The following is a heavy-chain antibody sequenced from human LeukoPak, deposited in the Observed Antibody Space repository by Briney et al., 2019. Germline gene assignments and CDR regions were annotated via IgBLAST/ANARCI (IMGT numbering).Heavy chain of an antibody. V-gene: IGHV1-69*04. D-gene: IGHD2/OR15-2a*01. J-gene: IGHJ3*02. Sequence: SGKVSCKASGGTFSSYTISWVRQAPGQGLEWMGRIIPILGIANYAQKFQGRVTITADKSTSTAYMELSSLRSEDTAVYYCAREGLVIRAAFDIWGQGTMVTVSS. CDR3: AREGLVIRAAFDI. CDR1: GGTFSSYT. CDR2: IIPILGIA.